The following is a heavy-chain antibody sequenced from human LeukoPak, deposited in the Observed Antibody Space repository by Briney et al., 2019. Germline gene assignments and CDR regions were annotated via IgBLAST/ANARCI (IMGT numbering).Heavy chain of an antibody. Sequence: SETLSLTCAVYGGSFSGYYWSWIRQPPGKGLEWIGEINHSGSTNYNPSLKSRVTISVDTSNNQFSLKLSSVTAADTAVYYCARGEVVAENWFDPWGQGTLVTVSS. V-gene: IGHV4-34*01. CDR3: ARGEVVAENWFDP. J-gene: IGHJ5*02. CDR2: INHSGST. CDR1: GGSFSGYY. D-gene: IGHD2-15*01.